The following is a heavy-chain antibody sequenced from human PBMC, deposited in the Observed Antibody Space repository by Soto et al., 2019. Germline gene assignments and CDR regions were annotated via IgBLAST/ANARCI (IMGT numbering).Heavy chain of an antibody. CDR2: IYYSGST. J-gene: IGHJ4*02. D-gene: IGHD3-16*02. Sequence: SETLSLTCAVSSGSISTSDYYWGWIRQPPGKGLEWIGSIYYSGSTYYNPSLRSRVTISVDTSKNQFSLNLTSVTAADTALSYCARNYRNSNFDYWGQGTLVTVSS. CDR1: SGSISTSDYY. V-gene: IGHV4-39*01. CDR3: ARNYRNSNFDY.